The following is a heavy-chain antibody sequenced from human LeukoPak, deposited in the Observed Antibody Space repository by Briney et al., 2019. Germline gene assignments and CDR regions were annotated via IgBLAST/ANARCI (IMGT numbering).Heavy chain of an antibody. J-gene: IGHJ6*02. CDR2: IYSGGNT. CDR3: ARAEGLFSGSVYGMDV. V-gene: IGHV3-53*01. D-gene: IGHD3-10*01. Sequence: GGSLRLSCAASGFTFSSYWMSWVRQAPGKGLEWVSRIYSGGNTYYADSVKGRFTISRDNSKNTLYLQMNGLRAEDSAVYYCARAEGLFSGSVYGMDVWGQGTTVTVSS. CDR1: GFTFSSYW.